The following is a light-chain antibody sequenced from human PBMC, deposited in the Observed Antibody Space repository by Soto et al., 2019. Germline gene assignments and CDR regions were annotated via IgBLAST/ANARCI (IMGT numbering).Light chain of an antibody. V-gene: IGKV1-39*01. J-gene: IGKJ4*01. CDR1: QNIDNY. CDR2: ATS. Sequence: DIQMTQSPSSLSASLGDRVTITCRASQNIDNYLNWYQHKPGKAPKLLIYATSTLQSGVPSRFSGSGSGTEFTLTISSLQPEDFATYFCQESYTGLAVSFGGGTKVDIK. CDR3: QESYTGLAVS.